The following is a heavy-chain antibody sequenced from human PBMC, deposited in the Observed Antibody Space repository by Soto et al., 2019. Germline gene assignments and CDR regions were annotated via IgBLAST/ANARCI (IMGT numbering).Heavy chain of an antibody. J-gene: IGHJ3*02. D-gene: IGHD1-1*01. CDR2: IWFDGSNN. V-gene: IGHV3-33*01. CDR3: ARVFDCSDVNWRPCDAFDI. Sequence: QVRLVESGGGVVQPGRSLRLSCAASGFTFSNYGMHWVRQAPDKGLEWVAHIWFDGSNNYYVDSVKGRFTISRDNSKNTLYLQMDSLKVEDTAVYYCARVFDCSDVNWRPCDAFDIWGQGTMVTVSS. CDR1: GFTFSNYG.